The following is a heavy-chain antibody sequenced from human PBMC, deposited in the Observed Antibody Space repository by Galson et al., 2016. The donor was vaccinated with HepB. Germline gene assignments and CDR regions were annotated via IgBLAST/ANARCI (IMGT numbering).Heavy chain of an antibody. CDR1: GFTFSTYG. V-gene: IGHV3-33*01. Sequence: SLRLSCAASGFTFSTYGMHWVRQAPGKGLEWVAVIWYDGSNKYYSDSVKGRFTISRDNSKNTLYLQMNSLRAEDTAVYYCARDRRGSGWYIDYWGQGTLVTVSS. D-gene: IGHD6-19*01. J-gene: IGHJ4*02. CDR3: ARDRRGSGWYIDY. CDR2: IWYDGSNK.